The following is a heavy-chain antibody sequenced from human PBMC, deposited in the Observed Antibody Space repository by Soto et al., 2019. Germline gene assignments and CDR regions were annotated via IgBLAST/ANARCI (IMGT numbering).Heavy chain of an antibody. J-gene: IGHJ6*03. CDR2: ISAYNGNT. CDR3: ARGPGSSSWYPNYYYYYMDV. D-gene: IGHD6-13*01. V-gene: IGHV1-18*01. Sequence: ASVKVSCKASGYTFTSYGISWVRQAPGQGLEWMGWISAYNGNTNYAQKLQGRVTMTTDTSTSTAYMELRSLRSDDTAVYYCARGPGSSSWYPNYYYYYMDVWGKGTTVIVSS. CDR1: GYTFTSYG.